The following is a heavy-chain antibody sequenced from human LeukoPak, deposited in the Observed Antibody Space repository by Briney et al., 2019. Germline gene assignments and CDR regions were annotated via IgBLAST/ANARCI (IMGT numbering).Heavy chain of an antibody. Sequence: GASVKVSCKASRGTFSNYAISWVRQAPGQGLEWMGGIIPRFGTANYAQKFQGRVTITADEFTSTAYVELSSLRSEDTAVYYCARDRPGRYCSSPSCYSASPFDPWGQGTLVTVSS. J-gene: IGHJ5*02. CDR2: IIPRFGTA. V-gene: IGHV1-69*13. CDR1: RGTFSNYA. CDR3: ARDRPGRYCSSPSCYSASPFDP. D-gene: IGHD2-2*01.